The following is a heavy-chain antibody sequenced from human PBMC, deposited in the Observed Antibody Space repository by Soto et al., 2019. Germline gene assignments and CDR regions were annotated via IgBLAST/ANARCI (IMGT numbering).Heavy chain of an antibody. CDR1: GGSITYYY. Sequence: PSETLSLTCTVSGGSITYYYWNWIRQPPGKGLEWIGFIHYTGSTNYNPSLKSRVTISVDTSKNQFSLKLSSVTAADTAVYYFARAPLNYGMDVWGKGTTVTVS. CDR2: IHYTGST. CDR3: ARAPLNYGMDV. V-gene: IGHV4-59*12. J-gene: IGHJ6*04.